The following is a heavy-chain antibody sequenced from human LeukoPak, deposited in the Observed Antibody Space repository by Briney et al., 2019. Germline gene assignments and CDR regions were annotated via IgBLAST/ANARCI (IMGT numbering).Heavy chain of an antibody. V-gene: IGHV4-34*01. CDR2: INHSGST. J-gene: IGHJ4*02. CDR1: GGSFSGYY. CDR3: VRVSIIAAAGTVYYFDY. D-gene: IGHD6-13*01. Sequence: PSETLSLTCAVYGGSFSGYYWSWIRQPPGKGLEWIGEINHSGSTNYNPSLKSRVTISVDTSKNQFSLKLSSVTAADTAVYYCVRVSIIAAAGTVYYFDYWGQGTLVTVSS.